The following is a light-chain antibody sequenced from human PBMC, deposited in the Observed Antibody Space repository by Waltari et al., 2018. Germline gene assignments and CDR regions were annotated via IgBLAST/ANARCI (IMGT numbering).Light chain of an antibody. CDR2: RAP. CDR1: QSIGSS. Sequence: ETVVTQSPATLSMSPGERATLSCRTSQSIGSSLAWYQQRPGQAPRLLIYRAPTRATGIPDRFSGSGSETDFTLTISSLQSEDIAIYYCQQYNNWLPGTFGQGTKVEI. V-gene: IGKV3-15*01. CDR3: QQYNNWLPGT. J-gene: IGKJ1*01.